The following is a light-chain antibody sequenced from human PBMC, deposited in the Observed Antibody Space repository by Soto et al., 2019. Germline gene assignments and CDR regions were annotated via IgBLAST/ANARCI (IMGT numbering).Light chain of an antibody. Sequence: IQLTQSPSSLSASVGARVTITCRASQAINSYLAWYQQEPGKAPKLLIYGGSTLQSGVPSRFSGSGSVTDFTLTISSLQSEDFATYYCQHLNAFPLTFGGGTKVEI. J-gene: IGKJ4*01. V-gene: IGKV1-9*01. CDR2: GGS. CDR3: QHLNAFPLT. CDR1: QAINSY.